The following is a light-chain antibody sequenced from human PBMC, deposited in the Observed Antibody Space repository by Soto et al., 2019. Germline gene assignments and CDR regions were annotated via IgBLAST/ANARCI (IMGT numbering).Light chain of an antibody. CDR3: QAWDSSTAYV. Sequence: SYELTQPPSVSVSPGQTASITCSGDKLGDKYACWYQQKPGQSPVLVIYQGSKRPSGIHERFSGSNSGNTATLTISGTQAMDEADYYCQAWDSSTAYVFASGTKVTVL. CDR1: KLGDKY. CDR2: QGS. V-gene: IGLV3-1*01. J-gene: IGLJ1*01.